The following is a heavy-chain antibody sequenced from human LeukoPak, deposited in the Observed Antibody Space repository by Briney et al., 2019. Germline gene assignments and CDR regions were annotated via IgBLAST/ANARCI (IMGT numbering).Heavy chain of an antibody. CDR3: ARLGRGGISDYFDY. CDR1: GGXLSSSNC. V-gene: IGHV4-4*02. D-gene: IGHD1-14*01. Sequence: SETLSLTCVVSGGXLSSSNCWTWVRQPPGKGLEWIRDIYHSGSTNYNPALKSRGTISVDKSKNQFSLKLSSVTAADTAVYYCARLGRGGISDYFDYWGQGTLVTVST. J-gene: IGHJ4*02. CDR2: IYHSGST.